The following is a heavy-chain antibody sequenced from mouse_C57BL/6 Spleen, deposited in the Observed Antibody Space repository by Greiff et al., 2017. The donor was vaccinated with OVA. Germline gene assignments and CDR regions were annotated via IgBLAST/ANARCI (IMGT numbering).Heavy chain of an antibody. J-gene: IGHJ4*01. Sequence: QVHVKQSGAALVKPGASVKISCKASGYTFTDYYINWVKQRPGQGLEWIGKIGPGSGSTYYNEKFKGKATLTADKSSSTAYMQLSSLTSEDSAVYFCAITTVVATGNAMDYWGQGTSVTVSS. V-gene: IGHV1-77*01. CDR2: IGPGSGST. CDR1: GYTFTDYY. D-gene: IGHD1-1*01. CDR3: AITTVVATGNAMDY.